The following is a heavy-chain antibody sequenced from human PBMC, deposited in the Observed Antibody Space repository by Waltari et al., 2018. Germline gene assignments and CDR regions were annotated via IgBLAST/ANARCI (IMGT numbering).Heavy chain of an antibody. CDR3: ARAPMYSSGCFDY. CDR1: GFTVSSNY. CDR2: IYSGGST. V-gene: IGHV3-53*01. D-gene: IGHD6-19*01. Sequence: EVQLVESGGGLIQPGGSLRLSCAASGFTVSSNYMSWVRQAPGKGLEWVSVIYSGGSTYYADSVKGRVTISRDNSKNTLYLQMNSLRAEDTAVYYCARAPMYSSGCFDYWGQGTLVTVSS. J-gene: IGHJ4*02.